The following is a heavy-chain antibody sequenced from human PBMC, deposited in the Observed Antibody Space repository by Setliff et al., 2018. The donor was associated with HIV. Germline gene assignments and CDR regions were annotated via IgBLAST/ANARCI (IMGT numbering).Heavy chain of an antibody. V-gene: IGHV4-39*07. D-gene: IGHD4-17*01. CDR1: GGSISSNNYY. Sequence: SETLSLTCTVSGGSISSNNYYWGWIRQSPGKGLEWFGSIYYSGNAYYNPSLKSRLTISMDTSKNQFSLKLNSVTAADTAVYYCARAAAGNTGPFDLWGQGSPVTVSS. J-gene: IGHJ4*02. CDR3: ARAAAGNTGPFDL. CDR2: IYYSGNA.